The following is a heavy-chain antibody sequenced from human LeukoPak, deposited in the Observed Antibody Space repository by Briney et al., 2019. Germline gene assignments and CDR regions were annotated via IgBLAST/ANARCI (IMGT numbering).Heavy chain of an antibody. V-gene: IGHV1-69*05. CDR1: GGTFSSYA. D-gene: IGHD5-12*01. Sequence: ASVKVSCKAPGGTFSSYAISWVRQAPGQGLEWMGGIIPIFGTANSAQKFRGRVTITTYESTSTAYMELSSLRSEDTAVYYCARETYSGYAFDYWGQGTLVTVSS. J-gene: IGHJ4*02. CDR3: ARETYSGYAFDY. CDR2: IIPIFGTA.